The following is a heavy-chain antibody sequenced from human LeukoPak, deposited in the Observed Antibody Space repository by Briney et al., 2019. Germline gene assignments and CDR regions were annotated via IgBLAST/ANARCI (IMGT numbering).Heavy chain of an antibody. J-gene: IGHJ3*02. CDR2: IYYSGST. V-gene: IGHV4-59*08. Sequence: SETLSLTCTVSGGSISSYYWSWIRQPPGKGLEWIGHIYYSGSTHYNPSLKSRVTISVDTSKNQFSLKLSSVTAADTAVYYCARGQSYYEAFDIWGQGTMVTVSS. CDR3: ARGQSYYEAFDI. CDR1: GGSISSYY. D-gene: IGHD1-26*01.